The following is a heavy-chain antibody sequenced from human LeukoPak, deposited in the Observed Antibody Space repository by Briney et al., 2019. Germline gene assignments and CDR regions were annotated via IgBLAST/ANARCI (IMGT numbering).Heavy chain of an antibody. D-gene: IGHD1-26*01. J-gene: IGHJ6*03. CDR2: IYSNGST. Sequence: SETLSLTCTVSDGPVRGYYWAWIRQPPGKGLEWIASIYSNGSTYYNPSLKSRVTISVDTSKNQFSLRLSSVTAADTAVYYCARDKSGRALDYYMDVWGKGTTVTVSS. CDR1: DGPVRGYY. V-gene: IGHV4-4*08. CDR3: ARDKSGRALDYYMDV.